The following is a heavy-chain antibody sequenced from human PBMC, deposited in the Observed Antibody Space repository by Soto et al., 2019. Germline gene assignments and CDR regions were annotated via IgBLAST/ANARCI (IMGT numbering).Heavy chain of an antibody. D-gene: IGHD3-10*01. CDR3: APCTGERGNNWFDP. CDR1: GDSISSGDYY. J-gene: IGHJ5*02. Sequence: SETLSLTCTVSGDSISSGDYYWSWIRQPPGKGLEWIGYIYYSGSTYYNPSLKSRVTISVDTSKNQFSLKLSSVTAADTAVYYCAPCTGERGNNWFDPWGQGTLVTVSS. V-gene: IGHV4-30-4*01. CDR2: IYYSGST.